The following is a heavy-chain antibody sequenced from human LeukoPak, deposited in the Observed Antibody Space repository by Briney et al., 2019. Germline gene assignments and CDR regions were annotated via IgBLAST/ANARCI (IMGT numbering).Heavy chain of an antibody. Sequence: GGSLRLSCADSGFTFSDAWMSWVRQAPGRGLEWVGRIKSKTDGAATDYAAPVKGRFTISRDDSKNTLFLQMNSLRTEDTAVYYCTTATMIRGVSDYWGQGTLVTVSS. CDR2: IKSKTDGAAT. V-gene: IGHV3-15*01. J-gene: IGHJ4*02. CDR1: GFTFSDAW. CDR3: TTATMIRGVSDY. D-gene: IGHD3-10*01.